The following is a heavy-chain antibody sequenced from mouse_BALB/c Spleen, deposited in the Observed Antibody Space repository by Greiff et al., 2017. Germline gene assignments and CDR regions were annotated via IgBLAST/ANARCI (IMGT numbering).Heavy chain of an antibody. CDR3: TREGLYDGYFAY. Sequence: QVHLQQPGAELVRPGASVKLSCKASGYTFTSYWINWVKQRPGQGLEWIGNIYPSDSYTNYNQKFKDKATLTVDKSSSTAYMQLSSPTSEDSAVYYCTREGLYDGYFAYGGQGTLVTVS. J-gene: IGHJ3*01. CDR1: GYTFTSYW. D-gene: IGHD2-3*01. CDR2: IYPSDSYT. V-gene: IGHV1-69*02.